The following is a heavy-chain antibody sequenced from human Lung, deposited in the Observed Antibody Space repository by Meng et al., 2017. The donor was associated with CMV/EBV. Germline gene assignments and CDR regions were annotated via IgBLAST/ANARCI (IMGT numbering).Heavy chain of an antibody. V-gene: IGHV3-30*02. CDR3: AKDSPLGYRGSSMGNWFDP. D-gene: IGHD6-6*01. J-gene: IGHJ5*02. CDR1: GFTFSSYG. Sequence: GESLKISCAASGFTFSSYGMHWVRQAPGKGLEWVAFIRYDGSNKYYADSVKGRFTISRDNSKNTLYLQMNSLRAEDTAVYYCAKDSPLGYRGSSMGNWFDPWGQGTLVTVSS. CDR2: IRYDGSNK.